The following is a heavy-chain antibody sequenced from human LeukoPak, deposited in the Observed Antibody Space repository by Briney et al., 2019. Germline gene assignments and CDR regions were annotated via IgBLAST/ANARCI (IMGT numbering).Heavy chain of an antibody. CDR1: GGSISSRNW. V-gene: IGHV4-4*02. D-gene: IGHD2-2*01. CDR2: IYHSGST. CDR3: ARRAVVVPADGGGWFDP. Sequence: SETLSLTCAVSGGSISSRNWWSWVRQPPGKGLEWIGEIYHSGSTNYNPSLKTRVTISVDKSKNQFSLKLSSVTAADTAVYYCARRAVVVPADGGGWFDPWGQGTLVTVSS. J-gene: IGHJ5*02.